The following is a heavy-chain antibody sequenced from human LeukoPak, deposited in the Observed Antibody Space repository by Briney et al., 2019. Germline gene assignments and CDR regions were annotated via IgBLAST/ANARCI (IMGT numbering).Heavy chain of an antibody. Sequence: SVKVSCKTSGGTFSMYAISWVRQAPGQGLEWMGRIIPMFGTAYYAQNFQDRVTIITNESTTIAYMRLSSLRFEDTAVYYCARDSYNGSCYDPWGQGTLVAVSS. CDR1: GGTFSMYA. CDR3: ARDSYNGSCYDP. CDR2: IIPMFGTA. V-gene: IGHV1-69*05. D-gene: IGHD1-26*01. J-gene: IGHJ5*02.